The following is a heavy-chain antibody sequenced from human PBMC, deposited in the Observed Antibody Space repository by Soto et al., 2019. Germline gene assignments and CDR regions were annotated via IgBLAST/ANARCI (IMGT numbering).Heavy chain of an antibody. J-gene: IGHJ5*02. CDR3: ARPAYDILTGYSSSGPLDP. V-gene: IGHV3-33*01. Sequence: GGSLRLSCAACGYTFSSYGMHGVRQAPGKGLEWVAVIWYDGSNKYYADSVKGRFTISRDNSKNTLYLQMNSLRAEDTAVYYCARPAYDILTGYSSSGPLDPWGQGTLVTVSS. CDR1: GYTFSSYG. D-gene: IGHD3-9*01. CDR2: IWYDGSNK.